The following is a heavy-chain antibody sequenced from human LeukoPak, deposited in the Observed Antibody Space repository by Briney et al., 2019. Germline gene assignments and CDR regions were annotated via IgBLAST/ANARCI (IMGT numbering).Heavy chain of an antibody. V-gene: IGHV3-23*01. CDR2: ISGSDDFT. CDR1: GFTFDNYA. J-gene: IGHJ4*02. D-gene: IGHD2-15*01. CDR3: TRGVYCSGGGCSLDY. Sequence: PGGSLRLSCAASGFTFDNYAMSWVRQAPGKGLEWVSTISGSDDFTYYADSVKGGFTISRDNSRNTLSLQISSLRAEDTALYYCTRGVYCSGGGCSLDYWGQGTLVTVSS.